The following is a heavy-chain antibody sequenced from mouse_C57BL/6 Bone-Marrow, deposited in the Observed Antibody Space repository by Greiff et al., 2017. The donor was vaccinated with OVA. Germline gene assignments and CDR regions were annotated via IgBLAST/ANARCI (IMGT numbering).Heavy chain of an antibody. Sequence: EVQLLQSGAEFVRPGGSVKLSCTASGFTINDDYMSWVRQRPDQGLEWIGRIDPENGDTDYASKFQGQATITADKSSNTVYLQLSSLTSEDTAVYYCADGYYFDYWGQGTTLTVSA. CDR1: GFTINDDY. D-gene: IGHD2-3*01. J-gene: IGHJ2*01. CDR3: ADGYYFDY. V-gene: IGHV14-4*01. CDR2: IDPENGDT.